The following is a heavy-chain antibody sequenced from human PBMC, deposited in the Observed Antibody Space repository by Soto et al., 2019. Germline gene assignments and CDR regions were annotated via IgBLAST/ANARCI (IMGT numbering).Heavy chain of an antibody. V-gene: IGHV3-30*04. CDR1: GFTFSSYA. J-gene: IGHJ6*02. Sequence: WGSLRLSCAASGFTFSSYAMHWVRQAPGKGLEWVAVISYDGSNKYYADSVKGRFTISRDNSKNTLYLQMNSLRAEDTAVYYCAKDRRSYCSGGSCYGMDVWGQGTTVTVSS. CDR3: AKDRRSYCSGGSCYGMDV. D-gene: IGHD2-15*01. CDR2: ISYDGSNK.